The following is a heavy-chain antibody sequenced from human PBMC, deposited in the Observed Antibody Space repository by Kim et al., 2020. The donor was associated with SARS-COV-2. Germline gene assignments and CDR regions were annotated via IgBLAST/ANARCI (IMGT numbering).Heavy chain of an antibody. CDR3: ASRRPRGGSGSPPTDFDY. J-gene: IGHJ4*02. CDR2: IYYSGST. Sequence: SETLSLTCTVSGGSISSSSYYWGWIRQPPGKGLEWIGSIYYSGSTYYNPSLKSRVTISVDTSKNQFSLKLSSVTAADTAVYYCASRRPRGGSGSPPTDFDYWGQGTLVTVSS. CDR1: GGSISSSSYY. V-gene: IGHV4-39*07. D-gene: IGHD3-10*01.